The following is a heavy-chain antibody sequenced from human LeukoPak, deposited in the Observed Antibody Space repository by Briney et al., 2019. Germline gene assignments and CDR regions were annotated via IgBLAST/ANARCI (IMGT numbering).Heavy chain of an antibody. D-gene: IGHD3-22*01. V-gene: IGHV4-30-4*02. CDR2: TYYSGST. J-gene: IGHJ5*02. CDR1: GGSISSGDYY. Sequence: SETLSLTCTVSGGSISSGDYYWSWIRQPPGKGLEWIGYTYYSGSTYYDPSRKNRVSISVDTAKNQFSLDLSSVPAADTAVYYCARPYYYDSRIDPWGQGTLVTVSS. CDR3: ARPYYYDSRIDP.